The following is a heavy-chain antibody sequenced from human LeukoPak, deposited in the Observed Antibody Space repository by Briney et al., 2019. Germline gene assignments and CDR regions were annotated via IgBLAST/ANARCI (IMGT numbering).Heavy chain of an antibody. CDR1: GFIFSDYY. V-gene: IGHV3-11*01. CDR2: ISSSGSAI. CDR3: ARARGSYSFDY. J-gene: IGHJ4*02. D-gene: IGHD1-26*01. Sequence: PGGSLRLSCAASGFIFSDYYMSWIRQAPGKGLECISYISSSGSAIYCADSVKGRFTISRDNAKNSLYLQMNSLRAEDTAVYYCARARGSYSFDYWGQGTLVTVSS.